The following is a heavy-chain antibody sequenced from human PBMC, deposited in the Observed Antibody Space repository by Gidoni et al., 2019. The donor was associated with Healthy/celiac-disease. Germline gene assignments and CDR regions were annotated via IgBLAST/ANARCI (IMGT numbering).Heavy chain of an antibody. CDR2: ISWNSGSI. J-gene: IGHJ4*02. D-gene: IGHD2-21*02. CDR3: AKDMTPVGVVVTAYDY. V-gene: IGHV3-9*01. CDR1: GFTFDDYA. Sequence: EVQLVESGGGLVQPGRSLRLSCAASGFTFDDYAMHWVRQAPGKGLEWVSGISWNSGSIGYADSVKGRFTISRDNAKNSLYLQMNSLRAEDTALYYCAKDMTPVGVVVTAYDYWGQGTLGHRLL.